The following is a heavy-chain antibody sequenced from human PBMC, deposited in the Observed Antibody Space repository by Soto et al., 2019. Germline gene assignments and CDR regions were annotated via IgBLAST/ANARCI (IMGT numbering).Heavy chain of an antibody. D-gene: IGHD2-15*01. CDR1: GFTFSSHV. J-gene: IGHJ3*02. Sequence: EVQVLESGGGLVQPGGSLRLSCEASGFTFSSHVMTWIRQARGKGPEWVSTITADGGTYYADSVKGRFAMSRDTSKSTLYLQMNSLGADDTAAYYCAPHVSCSGGSCQYDAFDIRGQGTMVTVSS. CDR2: ITADGGT. V-gene: IGHV3-23*01. CDR3: APHVSCSGGSCQYDAFDI.